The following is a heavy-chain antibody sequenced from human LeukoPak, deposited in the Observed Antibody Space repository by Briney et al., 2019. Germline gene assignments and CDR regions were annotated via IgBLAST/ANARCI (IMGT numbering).Heavy chain of an antibody. Sequence: GAALKISFKGSGDRFTNYWIGWVRRMPGKGREGMGIIYPGDSDTRYSPSFQGQVTISADKSTTTAYLQWSSLKASDPAMYYCARQSPVGASDYWGQGTLVTVSS. CDR2: IYPGDSDT. J-gene: IGHJ4*02. CDR1: GDRFTNYW. D-gene: IGHD1-26*01. CDR3: ARQSPVGASDY. V-gene: IGHV5-51*01.